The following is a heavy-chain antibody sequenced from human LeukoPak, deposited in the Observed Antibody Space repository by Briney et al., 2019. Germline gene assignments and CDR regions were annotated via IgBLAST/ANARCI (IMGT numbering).Heavy chain of an antibody. D-gene: IGHD5-24*01. J-gene: IGHJ4*02. CDR3: AKVGVATIVGVIGY. V-gene: IGHV3-11*05. CDR2: ISSGTINHS. Sequence: PGGTLRLSCKASGFIFGDYYMNWIRQAPGKGLECLSYISSGTINHSNYADSVKGRFTISRDNARNSLYLQMNSLRAEDTAVYYCAKVGVATIVGVIGYWGQGALATVSS. CDR1: GFIFGDYY.